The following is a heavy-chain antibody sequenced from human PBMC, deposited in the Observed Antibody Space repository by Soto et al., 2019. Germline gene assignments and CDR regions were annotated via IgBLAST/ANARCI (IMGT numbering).Heavy chain of an antibody. CDR3: ARFLFRTDYYGSGSYYNGDYFDY. J-gene: IGHJ4*02. Sequence: SETLSLTCTASGGSISSYYWSWIRQPPGKGLEWIGYIYYSGSTNYNPSRKSRVTISVDTSKNQFSLKLSSVTAADTAVYYCARFLFRTDYYGSGSYYNGDYFDYWGQGTLVTVSS. CDR2: IYYSGST. V-gene: IGHV4-59*01. CDR1: GGSISSYY. D-gene: IGHD3-10*01.